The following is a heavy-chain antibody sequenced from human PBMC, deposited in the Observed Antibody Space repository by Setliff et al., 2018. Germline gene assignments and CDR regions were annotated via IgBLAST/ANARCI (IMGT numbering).Heavy chain of an antibody. D-gene: IGHD5-12*01. CDR1: GGSFSTYY. CDR2: VYYSGAA. J-gene: IGHJ4*02. Sequence: KPSETLSLTCTVSGGSFSTYYWSWIRQAPGKGLEWIGHVYYSGAANYNPSLKSRVTVSVDTSKNQFSLRLISVTAADTAVYYCARGGTFRYFDYWGQGTLVTVSS. CDR3: ARGGTFRYFDY. V-gene: IGHV4-59*01.